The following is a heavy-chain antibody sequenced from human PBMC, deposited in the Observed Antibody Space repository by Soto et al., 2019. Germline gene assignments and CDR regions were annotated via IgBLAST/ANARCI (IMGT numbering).Heavy chain of an antibody. J-gene: IGHJ5*02. CDR3: ARGQRFSDWFDP. CDR2: IYSSCIT. D-gene: IGHD3-3*01. CDR1: LGAISTYY. V-gene: IGHV4-4*07. Sequence: SETLSLTVTGSLGAISTYYWTWIRQTAGKGLDWIVRIYSSCITKYNPALQSRVTMSLDTYNNQFSLRLISVTAADTAVYYCARGQRFSDWFDPWGQGTLVTV.